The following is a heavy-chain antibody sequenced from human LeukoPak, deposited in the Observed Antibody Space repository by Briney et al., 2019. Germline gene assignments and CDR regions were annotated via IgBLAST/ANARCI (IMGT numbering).Heavy chain of an antibody. Sequence: GGSLRLSCAASGFTFSTYEMNWVRQAPGKGLEWVSYITRSGTTIYYADSVKGRFTISRDNAKNSLYLQMSSLRAEDTAVYYCARGGNIGYDYNAFDIWGQGTMVTVSS. CDR3: ARGGNIGYDYNAFDI. D-gene: IGHD3-22*01. J-gene: IGHJ3*02. CDR1: GFTFSTYE. V-gene: IGHV3-48*03. CDR2: ITRSGTTI.